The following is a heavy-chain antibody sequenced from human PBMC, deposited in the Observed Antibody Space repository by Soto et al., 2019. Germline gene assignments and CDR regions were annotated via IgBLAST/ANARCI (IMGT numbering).Heavy chain of an antibody. CDR2: IKQDGSEK. Sequence: VQVVESGGGLVQPGGSLRLSCAASGFTFSSYWMTWVRQAPGKGLEWVANIKQDGSEKYYVDSVKGRFTFSRDNAKNSLYLQMISLRAEDTAVYYCARAGYSSGRYRGGYFDFWGQGTLVTVSS. V-gene: IGHV3-7*01. D-gene: IGHD6-19*01. J-gene: IGHJ4*02. CDR1: GFTFSSYW. CDR3: ARAGYSSGRYRGGYFDF.